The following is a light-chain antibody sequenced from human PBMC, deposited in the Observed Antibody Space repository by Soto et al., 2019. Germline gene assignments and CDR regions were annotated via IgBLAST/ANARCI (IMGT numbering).Light chain of an antibody. Sequence: DIQMTQSPPSLSASVGDRVPITCRTSQSISSYLNWYQQKPGKAPKLLIYAASSLQSGVPSRFSGSGSGTDFTLTISSLQPEDVATYYCQQSYSTPRTLGQGTKVDIK. CDR3: QQSYSTPRT. J-gene: IGKJ1*01. CDR2: AAS. CDR1: QSISSY. V-gene: IGKV1-39*01.